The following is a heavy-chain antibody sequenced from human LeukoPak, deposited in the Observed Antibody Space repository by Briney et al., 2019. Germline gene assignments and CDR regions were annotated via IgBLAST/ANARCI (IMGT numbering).Heavy chain of an antibody. CDR1: GFSFSSYS. V-gene: IGHV3-21*01. CDR2: ISSSKSYI. CDR3: ASGSPAGDY. Sequence: GGSLRLSCAASGFSFSSYSMNWVRQAPGKGLEWVSSISSSKSYIFYADSVKGRFAISRDNAKNSLYLEMTSLRAEDTAVYYCASGSPAGDYWGQGTLVTVSS. D-gene: IGHD1-26*01. J-gene: IGHJ4*02.